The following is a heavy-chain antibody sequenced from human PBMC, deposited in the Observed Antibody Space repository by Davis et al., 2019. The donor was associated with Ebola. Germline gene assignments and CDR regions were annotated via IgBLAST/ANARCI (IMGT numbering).Heavy chain of an antibody. J-gene: IGHJ5*02. D-gene: IGHD3-10*01. CDR2: IYYSGST. CDR3: ARPRGFGELLYNNWFDP. Sequence: SETLSPTCAVYGGSFSSYYWGWIRQPPGKVLEWTGSIYYSGSTYYNLSLKSRVTISVDTSKTQFSLKLSSVTAADTAVYYCARPRGFGELLYNNWFDPWGQGTLVTVSS. CDR1: GGSFSSYY. V-gene: IGHV4-39*01.